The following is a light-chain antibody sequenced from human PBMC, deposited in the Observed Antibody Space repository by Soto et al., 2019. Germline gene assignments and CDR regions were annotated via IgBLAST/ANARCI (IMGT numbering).Light chain of an antibody. Sequence: DIQMTQSPSTLSASVGDRVTITCRASQGISGWLAWYKQKAGKAPRLLIFDASSLMRGVPSRFRGRRYGTEFTTTINSLQPADATTYYCQQYDRFSVWTCDQGTKV. CDR1: QGISGW. CDR3: QQYDRFSVWT. V-gene: IGKV1-5*01. CDR2: DAS. J-gene: IGKJ1*01.